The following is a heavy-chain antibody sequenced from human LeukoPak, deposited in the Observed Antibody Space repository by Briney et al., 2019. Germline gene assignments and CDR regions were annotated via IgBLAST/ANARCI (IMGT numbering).Heavy chain of an antibody. CDR2: ISSSSSYI. Sequence: EAGGSLRLSCAASGFTFSSYSMNWVRQAPGKGLEWVSSISSSSSYIYYADSVKGRFTISRDNAKNSLYLQMNSLRGEDTAVYYCVRYYYDSSGYYDDYWGQGTLVTVSS. V-gene: IGHV3-21*01. CDR3: VRYYYDSSGYYDDY. J-gene: IGHJ4*02. D-gene: IGHD3-22*01. CDR1: GFTFSSYS.